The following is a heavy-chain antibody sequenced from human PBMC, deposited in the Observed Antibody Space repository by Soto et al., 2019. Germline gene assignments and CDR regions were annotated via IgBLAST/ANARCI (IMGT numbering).Heavy chain of an antibody. CDR2: INPSGGST. CDR3: ARPPVGISMKLVAFEI. Sequence: ASVKVSCKASGYTFTSYYRHWVRQAPGQGLEWMGIINPSGGSTSYAQKFQGRFYISRDNSRNKMFLEMNSLRPEDTAVYYCARPPVGISMKLVAFEIWGQGTMVTVSS. CDR1: GYTFTSYY. D-gene: IGHD1-20*01. J-gene: IGHJ3*02. V-gene: IGHV1-46*01.